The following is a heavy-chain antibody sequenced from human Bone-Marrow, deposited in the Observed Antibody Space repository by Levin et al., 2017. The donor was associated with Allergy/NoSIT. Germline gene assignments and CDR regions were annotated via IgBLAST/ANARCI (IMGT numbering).Heavy chain of an antibody. V-gene: IGHV3-74*01. CDR3: ARYSSGLL. J-gene: IGHJ4*02. CDR2: INSDGSST. D-gene: IGHD6-19*01. Sequence: ASVKVSCAASGFTFSSHWMHWVRQAPGKELVWVSGINSDGSSTSYADSVKGRFTISRDNAKNTLYLQMNSLRAEDTAVYYCARYSSGLLGGQGTLVTVSS. CDR1: GFTFSSHW.